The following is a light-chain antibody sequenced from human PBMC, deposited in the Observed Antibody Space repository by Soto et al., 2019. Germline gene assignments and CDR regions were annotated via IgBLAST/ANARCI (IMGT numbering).Light chain of an antibody. J-gene: IGLJ2*01. V-gene: IGLV1-40*01. CDR3: QSYDSSLSGHVV. Sequence: QSALTQPPSVSGAPGQRVTISCTGSSSNFGAGYDVHWYQQVPGSAPKLVIYGNDFRPSGVPARFSGSRSGTSASLAITGLQAEDEGDYYCQSYDSSLSGHVVFGGGTKVTVL. CDR2: GND. CDR1: SSNFGAGYD.